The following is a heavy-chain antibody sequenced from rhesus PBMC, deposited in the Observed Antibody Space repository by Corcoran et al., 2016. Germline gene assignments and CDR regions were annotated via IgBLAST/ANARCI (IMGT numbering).Heavy chain of an antibody. CDR3: ARDLRRLTGTTDFDY. D-gene: IGHD1-26*01. Sequence: EVQLVESGGGLVQPGGSLRLSCTGSGFTFGSYYMYWVRQAPGKGLEWFPAINTGGGSTCYTDSVKGRFNISKENAKNTLDLQMDILRAEDTTVYYCARDLRRLTGTTDFDYWGQGVLVTVSS. CDR1: GFTFGSYY. CDR2: INTGGGST. V-gene: IGHV3-8*01. J-gene: IGHJ4*01.